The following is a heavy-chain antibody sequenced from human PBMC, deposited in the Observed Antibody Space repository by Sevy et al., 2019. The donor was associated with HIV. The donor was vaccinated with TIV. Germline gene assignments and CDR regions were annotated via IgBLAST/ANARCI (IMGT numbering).Heavy chain of an antibody. CDR1: GGTFINYA. CDR3: ASSYFDSRGYSPLFYYGMDV. J-gene: IGHJ6*02. V-gene: IGHV1-69*13. CDR2: FIPMFDTT. D-gene: IGHD3-22*01. Sequence: ASVKVSCKASGGTFINYAVTWVRQAPGQGLEWMGGFIPMFDTTNSAQKFQGRVTLTADGSTSTAYMELSSLRSEDTAVYYCASSYFDSRGYSPLFYYGMDVWGQGTTVTVSS.